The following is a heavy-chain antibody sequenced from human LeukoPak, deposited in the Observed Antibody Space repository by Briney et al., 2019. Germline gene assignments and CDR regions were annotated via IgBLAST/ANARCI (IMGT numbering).Heavy chain of an antibody. Sequence: SETLSLTCTLSAGSISRYYWSWIRQPPRKGLEWNGYIYTSGSTNYNPSLKSRVTISVDTSKNQFSLKLSSVTAADTAVYYCARLGGSSWYFDAFDIWGQGTMVTVSS. CDR2: IYTSGST. J-gene: IGHJ3*02. CDR3: ARLGGSSWYFDAFDI. CDR1: AGSISRYY. V-gene: IGHV4-4*09. D-gene: IGHD6-13*01.